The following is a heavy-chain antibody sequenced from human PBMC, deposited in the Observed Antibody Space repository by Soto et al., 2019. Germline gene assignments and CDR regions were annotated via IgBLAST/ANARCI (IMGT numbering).Heavy chain of an antibody. CDR3: ARFLLQKQWLVYGHAFDI. CDR1: GGSFSGYY. Sequence: SETLSLTCAVYGGSFSGYYWSWIRQPPGKGLEWIGEINHSGSTNYNPSLKSRVTISVDTSKNQFSLKLSSVTAADTAVYYCARFLLQKQWLVYGHAFDIWGQGTMVTVSS. D-gene: IGHD6-19*01. CDR2: INHSGST. V-gene: IGHV4-34*01. J-gene: IGHJ3*02.